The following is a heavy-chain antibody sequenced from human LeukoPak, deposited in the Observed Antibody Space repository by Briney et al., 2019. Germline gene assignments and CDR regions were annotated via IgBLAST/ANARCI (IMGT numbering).Heavy chain of an antibody. CDR2: ISSSSSYI. Sequence: GGSLRLSCAASGFTFSSYSMNWVRQAPGKGLEWVSSISSSSSYIYYADSVKGRFTISRDNAKNSLYLQMNSLRAEDTAVYYCARELTRIDAFDIRGQGTMVTVSS. CDR3: ARELTRIDAFDI. D-gene: IGHD1-14*01. J-gene: IGHJ3*02. CDR1: GFTFSSYS. V-gene: IGHV3-21*01.